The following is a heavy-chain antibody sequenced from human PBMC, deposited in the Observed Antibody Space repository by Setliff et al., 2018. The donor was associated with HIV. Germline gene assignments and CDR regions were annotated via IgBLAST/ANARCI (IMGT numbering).Heavy chain of an antibody. CDR1: GGSISSGGYY. D-gene: IGHD3-22*01. Sequence: SETLSLTCTVSGGSISSGGYYWSWIRQPPGKGLEWIGNIYYSGSTYYNPSLKSRVTISVDTSKNQFSLKLSSVTAADTAVYYCASLTGHYFDTSGYYNNRFDPWGQGTLVTVSS. CDR2: IYYSGST. CDR3: ASLTGHYFDTSGYYNNRFDP. J-gene: IGHJ5*02. V-gene: IGHV4-30-4*08.